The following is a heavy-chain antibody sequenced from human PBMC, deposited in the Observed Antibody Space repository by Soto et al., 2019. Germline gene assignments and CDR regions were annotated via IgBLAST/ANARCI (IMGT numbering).Heavy chain of an antibody. CDR2: INPNSGGT. CDR1: GYTFTGYY. Sequence: ASVKVSCKASGYTFTGYYMHWVRQAPGQGLEWMGWINPNSGGTSYAQKFQGWVTMTRDTSISTAYMELSRLRSDDTAVYYCARAHRPIAADLYYFDYWGQGTLVTVSS. D-gene: IGHD6-13*01. CDR3: ARAHRPIAADLYYFDY. V-gene: IGHV1-2*04. J-gene: IGHJ4*02.